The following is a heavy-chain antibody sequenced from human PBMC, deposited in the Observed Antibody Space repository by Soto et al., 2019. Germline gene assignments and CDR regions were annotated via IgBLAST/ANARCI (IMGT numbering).Heavy chain of an antibody. V-gene: IGHV3-21*01. CDR3: ARDLWGCSGGSCYSPFDI. D-gene: IGHD2-15*01. Sequence: PGGSLRLSCAASGFTFSSYSMNWVRQAPGKGLEWVSSISSSSSYIYYADSVKGRFTISRDNAKNSLYLQMNSLRAGDTAVYYCARDLWGCSGGSCYSPFDIWGQGTMVTVSS. CDR2: ISSSSSYI. J-gene: IGHJ3*02. CDR1: GFTFSSYS.